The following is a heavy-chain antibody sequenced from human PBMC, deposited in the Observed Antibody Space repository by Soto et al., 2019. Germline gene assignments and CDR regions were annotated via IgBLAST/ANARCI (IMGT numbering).Heavy chain of an antibody. J-gene: IGHJ4*02. V-gene: IGHV4-34*01. D-gene: IGHD6-13*01. CDR1: GGSFSGYH. CDR3: ARARRGSSSWYVY. CDR2: INHSGGT. Sequence: QVQLQQWGAGLLKPSETLSLTCAVYGGSFSGYHWSWIRQPPGKGLEWIGEINHSGGTNYNPSLKSRVTISVDTSKNQFSLKLSSVTAADTAVYYCARARRGSSSWYVYWGQGTLVTVSS.